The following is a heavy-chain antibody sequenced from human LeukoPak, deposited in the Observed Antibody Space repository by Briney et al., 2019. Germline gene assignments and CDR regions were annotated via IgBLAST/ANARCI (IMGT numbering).Heavy chain of an antibody. D-gene: IGHD6-19*01. J-gene: IGHJ4*02. V-gene: IGHV3-74*03. CDR3: VREDSSGWHYFDY. CDR2: INTDGSST. Sequence: GGSLRLSCAASGFTFSSYWMHWVRQAPGKGLVWVSRINTDGSSTKYADSVKGRFTISRDNFKNTLYLQMNSLRAEDSAVYYCVREDSSGWHYFDYWGQGTLVTVSS. CDR1: GFTFSSYW.